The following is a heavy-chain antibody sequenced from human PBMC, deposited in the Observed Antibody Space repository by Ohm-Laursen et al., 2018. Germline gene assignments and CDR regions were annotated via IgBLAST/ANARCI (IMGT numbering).Heavy chain of an antibody. D-gene: IGHD2-15*01. CDR2: LYRDGST. CDR3: ARQPRWNPQWCYFDY. CDR1: GFTVSSSY. Sequence: SLRLSCAASGFTVSSSYMSWVRQPPGKGLEWVSILYRDGSTNYADSVKGRFTISRDNSKNTLYLQMNSLRAEDTAVYYCARQPRWNPQWCYFDYWGQGTLVTVSS. J-gene: IGHJ4*02. V-gene: IGHV3-66*04.